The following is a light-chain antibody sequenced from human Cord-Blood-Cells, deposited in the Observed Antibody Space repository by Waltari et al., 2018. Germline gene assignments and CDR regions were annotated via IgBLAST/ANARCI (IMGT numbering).Light chain of an antibody. V-gene: IGLV4-69*01. CDR3: QTWGTGIRV. Sequence: QLVLTQSPSASASLGASVKLTCPLSSGHSSYAIAWHPQQPEKGPRYLMKLNSDGSHSKGDGIPDRFSGSSSGAERYLTISSLQSEDEADYYCQTWGTGIRVFGGGTKLTVL. J-gene: IGLJ2*01. CDR2: LNSDGSH. CDR1: SGHSSYA.